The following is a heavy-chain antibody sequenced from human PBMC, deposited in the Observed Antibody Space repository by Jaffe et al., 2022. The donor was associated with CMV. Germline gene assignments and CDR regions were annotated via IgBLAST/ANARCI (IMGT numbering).Heavy chain of an antibody. CDR2: IWYDGSNK. Sequence: QVQLVESGGGVVQPGRSLRLSCAASGFTFSSYGMHWVRQAPGKGLEWVAVIWYDGSNKYYADSVKGRFTISRDNSKNTLYLQMNSLRAEDTAVYYCARDREPRVPLYGWFDPWGQGTLVTVSS. CDR1: GFTFSSYG. V-gene: IGHV3-33*01. CDR3: ARDREPRVPLYGWFDP. D-gene: IGHD3-10*01. J-gene: IGHJ5*02.